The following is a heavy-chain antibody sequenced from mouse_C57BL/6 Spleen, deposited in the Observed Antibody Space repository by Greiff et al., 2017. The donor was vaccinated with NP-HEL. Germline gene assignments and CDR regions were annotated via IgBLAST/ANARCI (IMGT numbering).Heavy chain of an antibody. CDR3: TRVLITTVVARYFDV. Sequence: EVKLQESGEGLVKPGGSLKLSCAASGFTFSSYAMSWVRQTPEKRLEWVAYISSGGDYIYYADTVKGRFTISRDNARNTLYLQMSSLKSEDTAMYYCTRVLITTVVARYFDVWGTGTTVTVSS. D-gene: IGHD1-1*01. CDR2: ISSGGDYI. V-gene: IGHV5-9-1*02. CDR1: GFTFSSYA. J-gene: IGHJ1*03.